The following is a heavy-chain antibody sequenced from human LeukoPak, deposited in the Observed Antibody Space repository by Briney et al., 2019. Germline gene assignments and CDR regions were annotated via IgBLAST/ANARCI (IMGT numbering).Heavy chain of an antibody. Sequence: PSETLSPTCTVSGGSISTYYWSWIRQPAGKGLEWIGRIHNDGNTESNPSLRGRVTMSVDTSKNQFALRLSSVTAADTAVYYCARETTGYSGHGNFDYWGQGTLVAVSS. CDR3: ARETTGYSGHGNFDY. V-gene: IGHV4-4*07. D-gene: IGHD5-12*01. CDR2: IHNDGNT. J-gene: IGHJ4*02. CDR1: GGSISTYY.